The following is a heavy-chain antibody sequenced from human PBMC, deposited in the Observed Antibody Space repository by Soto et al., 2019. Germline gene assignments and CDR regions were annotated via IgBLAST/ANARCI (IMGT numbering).Heavy chain of an antibody. D-gene: IGHD6-13*01. CDR2: IRGSGGST. CDR3: GKENGYSSSWFEFDY. J-gene: IGHJ4*02. V-gene: IGHV3-23*01. Sequence: EVQLLESGGGLVQPGGSLRLSCAASGFTFSSYAMSWVRQAPGKGLEWVSAIRGSGGSTYYADSVKGRFTISRDNSKNTLYLQMNSLRAEDTAVYYCGKENGYSSSWFEFDYWGQGTLVTVSS. CDR1: GFTFSSYA.